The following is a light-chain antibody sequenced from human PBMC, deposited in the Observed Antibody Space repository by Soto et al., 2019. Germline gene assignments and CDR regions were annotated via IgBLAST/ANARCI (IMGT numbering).Light chain of an antibody. V-gene: IGLV2-14*01. Sequence: QSALTQPASVSGSPGQSITISCTGTSSDVGSYNYVSWYQQDPGKAPKLIFYDVSNRPSGVSDRFSVSKSGNTASLTISNLQAEDEAAYCCSSYTNSGTYVFGTGTKVTVL. J-gene: IGLJ1*01. CDR1: SSDVGSYNY. CDR3: SSYTNSGTYV. CDR2: DVS.